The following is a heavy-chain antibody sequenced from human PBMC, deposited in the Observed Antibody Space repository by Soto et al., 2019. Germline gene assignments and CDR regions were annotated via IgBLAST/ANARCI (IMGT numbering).Heavy chain of an antibody. D-gene: IGHD3-3*01. V-gene: IGHV4-59*01. J-gene: IGHJ3*02. CDR1: GGSISSYY. CDR3: ARLGGLEAFDI. Sequence: SETLSLTCTVSGGSISSYYWSWIRQPPGKGLEWIGYIYYSGSTNYNPSLKSRVTISVDTSKNQFSLKLSSVTAADTAVYYCARLGGLEAFDIWGQGTMVTVSS. CDR2: IYYSGST.